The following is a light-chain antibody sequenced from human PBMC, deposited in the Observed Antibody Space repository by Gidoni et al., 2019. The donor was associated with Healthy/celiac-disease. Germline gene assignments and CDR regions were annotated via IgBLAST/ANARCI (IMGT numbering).Light chain of an antibody. J-gene: IGKJ4*01. Sequence: ELVLTQSPATLSLSPGERATLSCRASQGVSSYLAWFQQKPGQAPRLLIYDASNSATGIPARFSGSGSGTDFTLTISSLEPEDFAVYYCQQRSSWPLTFGGGTKVEIK. CDR3: QQRSSWPLT. CDR2: DAS. V-gene: IGKV3-11*01. CDR1: QGVSSY.